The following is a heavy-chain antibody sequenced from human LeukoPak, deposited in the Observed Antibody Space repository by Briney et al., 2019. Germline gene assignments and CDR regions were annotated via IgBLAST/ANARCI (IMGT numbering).Heavy chain of an antibody. CDR2: IYHSGNT. Sequence: SETLSLTCAVSGYSISSGHYWAWVRQPPGKWLEWIGSIYHSGNTYYNPSLKSRVSISVDTSKNQFSLKLTSMTAADTAVYYCARDLRYYFDSSGYFYLGFDYWGQGTLVTVSS. CDR1: GYSISSGHY. CDR3: ARDLRYYFDSSGYFYLGFDY. J-gene: IGHJ4*02. D-gene: IGHD3-22*01. V-gene: IGHV4-38-2*02.